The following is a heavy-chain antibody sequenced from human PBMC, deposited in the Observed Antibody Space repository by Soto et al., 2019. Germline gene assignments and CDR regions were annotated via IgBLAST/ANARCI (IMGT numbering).Heavy chain of an antibody. CDR3: ARGDVVVVPPAYYFDY. CDR1: GYTFTSYG. V-gene: IGHV1-18*01. D-gene: IGHD2-15*01. J-gene: IGHJ4*02. CDR2: ISAYNGNT. Sequence: EASVQVSCNASGYTFTSYGISWVRQAPGQGLEWMGWISAYNGNTNYAQKLQGRVTMTTDTSTSTAYMELRSLRSDDTAVYYCARGDVVVVPPAYYFDYWGQGTLVTVSS.